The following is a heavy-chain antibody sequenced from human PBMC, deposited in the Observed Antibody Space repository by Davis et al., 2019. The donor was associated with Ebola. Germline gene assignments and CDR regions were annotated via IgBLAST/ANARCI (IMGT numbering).Heavy chain of an antibody. Sequence: GGSLRLSCAASGFNFNTYGMHWVRQAPGKGLEWVAFIRYDGINKFFADSVKGRFIISRDNSKNTMFLQMNSFTAADTAVYYCAKDVQQWLIRGDSLDSWGQGTLVTVSS. D-gene: IGHD6-19*01. V-gene: IGHV3-30*02. CDR1: GFNFNTYG. CDR2: IRYDGINK. CDR3: AKDVQQWLIRGDSLDS. J-gene: IGHJ5*01.